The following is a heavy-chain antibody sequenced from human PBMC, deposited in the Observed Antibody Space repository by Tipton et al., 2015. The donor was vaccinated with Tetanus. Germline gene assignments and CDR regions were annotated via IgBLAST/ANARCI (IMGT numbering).Heavy chain of an antibody. D-gene: IGHD4-17*01. CDR3: ARAIPYGDSLDY. V-gene: IGHV4-34*01. J-gene: IGHJ4*02. CDR1: GGSFSGYY. Sequence: TLSLTCAVYGGSFSGYYWSWIRQPPGKGLEWIGEINHSGSTNYNPSLKSRVTISVDTSKNQFSLKLSSVTAADTAVYYCARAIPYGDSLDYWGQGTLVTVSS. CDR2: INHSGST.